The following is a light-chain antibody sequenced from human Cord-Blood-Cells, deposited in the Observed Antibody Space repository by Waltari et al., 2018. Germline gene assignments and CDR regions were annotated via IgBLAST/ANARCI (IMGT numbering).Light chain of an antibody. CDR2: GAS. J-gene: IGKJ2*01. Sequence: EIVMTQSPATLSVSPGDRATLSCRASQSVSSNLAWYQQKPGQAPRLLIYGASTRATGIPARFSGSGSGTEFTLTISSLQSEDFAVYYRQQYNNWPPHTFGQGTKLEIK. CDR3: QQYNNWPPHT. CDR1: QSVSSN. V-gene: IGKV3-15*01.